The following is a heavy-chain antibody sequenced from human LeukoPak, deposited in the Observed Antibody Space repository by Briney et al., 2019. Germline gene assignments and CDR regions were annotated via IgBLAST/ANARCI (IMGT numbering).Heavy chain of an antibody. Sequence: GRSLRLSCAASGFTFSSYAMHWVRQAPGKGLEWVAVISYDGSNKYYADSAKGRFTISRDNSKNTLYLQMNSLRAEDTAVYYCARDREYQLLYILDYWGQGTLVTVSS. V-gene: IGHV3-30*01. CDR3: ARDREYQLLYILDY. CDR1: GFTFSSYA. J-gene: IGHJ4*02. CDR2: ISYDGSNK. D-gene: IGHD2-2*02.